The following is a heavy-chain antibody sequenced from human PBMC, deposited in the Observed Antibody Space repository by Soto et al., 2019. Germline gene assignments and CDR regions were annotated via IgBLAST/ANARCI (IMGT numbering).Heavy chain of an antibody. Sequence: QVQLQQWGAGLLKPSETLSLTCAVYGGSFSGYYWSWIRQPPGKGLEWIGEINHSGSTNSNPTLKGGVTIAVDTYKIQVSLKLSSVPAADPAVYYCARGGVVGYCSGGSCSPYYYCYCYMDVWGKGTTVTVSS. CDR2: INHSGST. J-gene: IGHJ6*03. CDR1: GGSFSGYY. CDR3: ARGGVVGYCSGGSCSPYYYCYCYMDV. V-gene: IGHV4-34*01. D-gene: IGHD2-15*01.